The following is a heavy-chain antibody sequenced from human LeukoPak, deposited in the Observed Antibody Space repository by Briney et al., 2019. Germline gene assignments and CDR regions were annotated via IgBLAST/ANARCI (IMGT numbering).Heavy chain of an antibody. CDR3: ANGGYSSSWYVVDY. D-gene: IGHD6-13*01. CDR2: IPYDGSNK. Sequence: GRSLTLSCAASGFTFSSYGMHWVRPAAGKGLEWEAVIPYDGSNKYYADSVKGRFTISRDNSKHTLYLQVDSLRPDDTAVYYCANGGYSSSWYVVDYWGQGTLVTVSS. V-gene: IGHV3-30*18. J-gene: IGHJ4*02. CDR1: GFTFSSYG.